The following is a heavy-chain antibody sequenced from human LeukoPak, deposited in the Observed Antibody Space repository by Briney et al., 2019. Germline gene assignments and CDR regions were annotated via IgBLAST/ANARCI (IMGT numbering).Heavy chain of an antibody. D-gene: IGHD2-2*01. CDR3: ARDLRDIVVVPAAIGASNYYYYYMDV. CDR2: ISAYNGNT. V-gene: IGHV1-18*01. J-gene: IGHJ6*03. Sequence: ASVKVSCKASGYTFTSYGISWVRPAPGQGLEWMGWISAYNGNTNYAQKLQGRVTMTTDTSTSTAYMELRSLRSDDTAVYYCARDLRDIVVVPAAIGASNYYYYYMDVWGKGTTVTVSS. CDR1: GYTFTSYG.